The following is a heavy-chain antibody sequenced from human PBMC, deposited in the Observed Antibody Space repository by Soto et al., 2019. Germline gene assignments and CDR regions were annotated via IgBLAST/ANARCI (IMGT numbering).Heavy chain of an antibody. CDR3: AAGADFWRSLDY. J-gene: IGHJ4*02. CDR2: ISWNSNPI. Sequence: EVQVVESGGGLVQPGRSLRLSCVVSGLIFDDYAMHWVRQAPGKGLEWVSSISWNSNPIAYAESVKGRFTISRDNAKSSVYLQMNSLRSEDTALYYCAAGADFWRSLDYWGQGAQVTVSS. D-gene: IGHD3-3*01. V-gene: IGHV3-9*01. CDR1: GLIFDDYA.